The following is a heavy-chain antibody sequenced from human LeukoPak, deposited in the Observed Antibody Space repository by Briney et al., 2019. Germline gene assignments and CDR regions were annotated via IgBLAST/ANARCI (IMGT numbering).Heavy chain of an antibody. CDR2: IYYTGNT. Sequence: SETLSLTCTVSGGSISSSSFYWGWIRQPPGMGLEWIGSIYYTGNTYYNASLKSQVSISIDTSKNQFSLKLTSVTAADTAVYYCARQTGSGLFILPGGQGTLVTVSS. CDR3: ARQTGSGLFILP. V-gene: IGHV4-39*01. D-gene: IGHD3/OR15-3a*01. CDR1: GGSISSSSFY. J-gene: IGHJ4*02.